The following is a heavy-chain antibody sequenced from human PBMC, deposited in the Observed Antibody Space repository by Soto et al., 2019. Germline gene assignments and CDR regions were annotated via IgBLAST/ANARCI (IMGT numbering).Heavy chain of an antibody. V-gene: IGHV4-34*01. Sequence: QVQLQQWGAGLLKPSETLSLTCAVYGGSFSGYYWSWIRQPPGKGLEWMGEINHSGSTNYNPSLKSRVTISVDTSKNQFSLKLSSVTAADTAVYYCAREGQQLVRGWFDPWGQGTLVTVSS. CDR1: GGSFSGYY. D-gene: IGHD6-13*01. J-gene: IGHJ5*02. CDR3: AREGQQLVRGWFDP. CDR2: INHSGST.